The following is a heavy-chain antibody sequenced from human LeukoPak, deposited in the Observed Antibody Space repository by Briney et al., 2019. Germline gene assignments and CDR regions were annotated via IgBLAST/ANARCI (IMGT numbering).Heavy chain of an antibody. CDR2: IKSKTDGGTT. V-gene: IGHV3-15*01. D-gene: IGHD1-26*01. CDR1: AFTFSNAW. CDR3: NTLAGARGVWFHP. Sequence: PAGSLRLSCAASAFTFSNAWMSWVRQAPGKGLEWVGRIKSKTDGGTTDYAAPVKGRFTISRADSKNTLYLQMNRLKTEDTAVYYCNTLAGARGVWFHPWDQGTLVTVSS. J-gene: IGHJ5*02.